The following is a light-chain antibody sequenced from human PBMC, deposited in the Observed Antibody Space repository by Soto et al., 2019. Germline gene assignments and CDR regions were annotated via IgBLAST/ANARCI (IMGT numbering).Light chain of an antibody. J-gene: IGKJ1*01. Sequence: EIVLTQSPATLSLSPGERATLSCRASQSVNSYLAWYQQKPGQAPRLLIYGASSRATGIPDRLSGSGSGTDFTLTISILEPEDFAVYYCQQYGSSPWTFGQGTKVDIK. CDR2: GAS. V-gene: IGKV3-20*01. CDR3: QQYGSSPWT. CDR1: QSVNSY.